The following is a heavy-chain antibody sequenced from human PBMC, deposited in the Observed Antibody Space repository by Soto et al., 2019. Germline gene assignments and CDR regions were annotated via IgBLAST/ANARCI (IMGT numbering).Heavy chain of an antibody. Sequence: GGSLRLSCAASGFTFGSYAMHWVRQVPGKGLEWVAVISYDGSNKYYADSVKGRFTISRDNSKNTLYLQMNSLRAEDTAVYYCAREDQLLRDFDYWGQGTLVTVSS. V-gene: IGHV3-30-3*01. CDR1: GFTFGSYA. CDR3: AREDQLLRDFDY. D-gene: IGHD2-2*01. J-gene: IGHJ4*02. CDR2: ISYDGSNK.